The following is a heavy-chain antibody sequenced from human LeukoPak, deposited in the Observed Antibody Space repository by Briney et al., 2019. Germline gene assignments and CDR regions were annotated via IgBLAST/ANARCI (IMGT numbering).Heavy chain of an antibody. D-gene: IGHD2-15*01. V-gene: IGHV3-30*03. CDR3: ARDGRRYCSGGSCSKWGYYYYMDV. J-gene: IGHJ6*03. CDR2: ISYDGSNK. CDR1: GFTFSSYG. Sequence: GSLRLSCAASGFTFSSYGMHWVRQAPGKGLEWVAVISYDGSNKYYADSVKGRFTISRDNSKNTLYLQMNSLRAEDTAVYYCARDGRRYCSGGSCSKWGYYYYMDVWGKGTTVTVSS.